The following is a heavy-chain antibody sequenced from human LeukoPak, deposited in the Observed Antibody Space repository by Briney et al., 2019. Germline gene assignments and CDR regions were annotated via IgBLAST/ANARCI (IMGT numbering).Heavy chain of an antibody. Sequence: ASVKVSCKASGGTFSGYYMHWVRQAPGQGLEWMGWINPNSGGTNYAQKFQGRVTMTRDTSFSTAYMDLIRVRSDDTAVYYCVRGFSSSFVFDYWGQGTLVTVSS. CDR3: VRGFSSSFVFDY. D-gene: IGHD6-13*01. CDR1: GGTFSGYY. CDR2: INPNSGGT. V-gene: IGHV1-2*02. J-gene: IGHJ4*02.